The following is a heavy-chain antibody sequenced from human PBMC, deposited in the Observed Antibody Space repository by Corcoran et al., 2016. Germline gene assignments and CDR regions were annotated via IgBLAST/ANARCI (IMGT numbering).Heavy chain of an antibody. CDR3: ARGISGSYYAGEDYFDY. D-gene: IGHD1-26*01. J-gene: IGHJ4*02. Sequence: EVQLVESGGGLIQPGGSLRLSCAASGFTVSSNYMSWVRQAPGKGLEWVSVIYSGGSTYYADAVKGRVTISRDNSKNTLYLQMNSLRSADTAAYYGARGISGSYYAGEDYFDYWGQGTLVTVSS. CDR2: IYSGGST. V-gene: IGHV3-53*01. CDR1: GFTVSSNY.